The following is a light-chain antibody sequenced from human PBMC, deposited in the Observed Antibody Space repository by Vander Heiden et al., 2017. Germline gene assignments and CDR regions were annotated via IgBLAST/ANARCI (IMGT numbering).Light chain of an antibody. J-gene: IGKJ2*01. CDR3: QQDSSLYT. V-gene: IGKV3-20*01. Sequence: ETVLTQSPGTLSLSPGERATLSCRASQSVSSSYLAWYQQKPGQAPRLLIYGASSSANGIPDRFSGSGSETDFTLTSSRREAEDFAVYYEQQDSSLYTFGQGTKLEIK. CDR1: QSVSSSY. CDR2: GAS.